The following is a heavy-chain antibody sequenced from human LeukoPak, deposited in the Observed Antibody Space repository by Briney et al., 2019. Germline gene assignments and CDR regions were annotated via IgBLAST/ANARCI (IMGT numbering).Heavy chain of an antibody. Sequence: ASVKVSCKASGGTFSSYAISWVRQAPGQGLEWMGRIIPIFGTANYAQKFQGRVTITTDESTSTAYMELSSLRSEDTAVYYCARVYYYGSGGYWNNWFDPWGQGTLVTVSS. CDR2: IIPIFGTA. J-gene: IGHJ5*02. CDR3: ARVYYYGSGGYWNNWFDP. CDR1: GGTFSSYA. D-gene: IGHD3-10*01. V-gene: IGHV1-69*05.